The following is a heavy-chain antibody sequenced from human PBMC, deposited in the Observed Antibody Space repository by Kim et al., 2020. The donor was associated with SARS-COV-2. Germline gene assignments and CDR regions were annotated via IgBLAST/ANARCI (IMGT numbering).Heavy chain of an antibody. CDR1: GFTFDDYA. V-gene: IGHV3-9*01. Sequence: GGSLRLSCAASGFTFDDYAMHWVRQAPGKGLEWVSGISWNSGSIGYADSVKGRFTISRDNAKNSLYLQMNSLRAEDTALYYCAKGYSPYWYFDLWGRGTLVTVSS. CDR2: ISWNSGSI. CDR3: AKGYSPYWYFDL. D-gene: IGHD1-20*01. J-gene: IGHJ2*01.